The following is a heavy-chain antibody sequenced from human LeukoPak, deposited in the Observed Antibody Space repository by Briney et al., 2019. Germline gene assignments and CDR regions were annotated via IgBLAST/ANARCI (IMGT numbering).Heavy chain of an antibody. CDR3: AKQGYYDSGGYLPFAS. Sequence: QPGGSLRLSCAASGFTFSSYAMSWVRQAPGKGLEWVSSISASGGSTYYADSVKGRFSISRDNPKNTLYLQMNSLRAEDTAVFYCAKQGYYDSGGYLPFASWGQGTLVTVSS. J-gene: IGHJ4*02. V-gene: IGHV3-23*01. D-gene: IGHD3-22*01. CDR2: ISASGGST. CDR1: GFTFSSYA.